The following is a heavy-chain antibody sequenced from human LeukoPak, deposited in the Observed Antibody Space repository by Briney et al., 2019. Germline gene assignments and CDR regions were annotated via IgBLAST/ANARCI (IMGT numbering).Heavy chain of an antibody. CDR3: TRLADSSGPLDY. D-gene: IGHD3-22*01. CDR2: IRSKANSYAT. CDR1: GFTFDDYA. V-gene: IGHV3-73*01. Sequence: PGRSLRLSCAASGFTFDDYAIHWVRQAPGKGLEWVGRIRSKANSYATAYAASVKGRFTISRDDSKNTAYLQMNSLKTEDTAVYYCTRLADSSGPLDYWGQGTLVTVSS. J-gene: IGHJ4*02.